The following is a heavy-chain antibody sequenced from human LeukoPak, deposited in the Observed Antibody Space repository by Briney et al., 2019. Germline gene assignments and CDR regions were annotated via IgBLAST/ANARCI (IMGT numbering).Heavy chain of an antibody. Sequence: GGSLRLSCAASGFTFSSYSMNWVRQAPGKGLEWVSSISSSNSYIYYADSVKGRFTISRDNAKNSLYLQMNSLRAEDTAVYYCARSQGYYDSSSYRWLDNWGQGTLVTVSS. CDR2: ISSSNSYI. J-gene: IGHJ4*02. CDR1: GFTFSSYS. D-gene: IGHD3-22*01. V-gene: IGHV3-21*01. CDR3: ARSQGYYDSSSYRWLDN.